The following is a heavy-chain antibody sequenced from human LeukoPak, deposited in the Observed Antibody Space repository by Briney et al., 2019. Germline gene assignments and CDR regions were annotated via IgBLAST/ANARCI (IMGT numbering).Heavy chain of an antibody. Sequence: GGSLRLSCAASGFTFDDYAMHWVRQGPGKGLECVSGISWNSGSIGYADSVKGRFTISRDNAKNSLYLQMNSLRAEDTAVYYCAELGITMIGGVWGKGTTVTISS. CDR1: GFTFDDYA. D-gene: IGHD3-10*02. J-gene: IGHJ6*04. CDR3: AELGITMIGGV. V-gene: IGHV3-9*01. CDR2: ISWNSGSI.